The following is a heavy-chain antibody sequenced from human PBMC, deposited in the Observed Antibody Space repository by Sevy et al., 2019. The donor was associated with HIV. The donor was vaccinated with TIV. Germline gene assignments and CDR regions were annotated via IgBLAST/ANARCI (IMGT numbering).Heavy chain of an antibody. CDR3: AKNALRIQLWDDAFDI. Sequence: GGSLRLSCAVSGFTFSNYAMSWVRQAPGKGLEWVSTISGSGGGTYYADSVKGRFTISRDNSKNTLYLQMNSLRAEDTAVYYCAKNALRIQLWDDAFDIWGQGTMVTVSS. D-gene: IGHD5-18*01. V-gene: IGHV3-23*01. J-gene: IGHJ3*02. CDR2: ISGSGGGT. CDR1: GFTFSNYA.